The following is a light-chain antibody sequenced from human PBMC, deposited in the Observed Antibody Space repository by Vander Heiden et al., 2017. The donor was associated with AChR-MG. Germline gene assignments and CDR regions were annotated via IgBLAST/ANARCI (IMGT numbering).Light chain of an antibody. Sequence: DIQMTQSPSTLSASVGDRVTIPCRASQSTSNRLAWYQQKPGKAPKPLIHKASTLATRVPSRIGGSGSGAEFTLTISSLQPDDSATYCYQQYRSYPYSFGQGTRLEIK. CDR2: KAS. CDR1: QSTSNR. V-gene: IGKV1-5*03. CDR3: QQYRSYPYS. J-gene: IGKJ2*03.